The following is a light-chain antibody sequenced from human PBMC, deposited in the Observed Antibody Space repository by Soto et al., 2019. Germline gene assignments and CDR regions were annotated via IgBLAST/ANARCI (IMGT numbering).Light chain of an antibody. CDR3: AAWDDSLSGVV. Sequence: QSVLTQPPSASGTPGQRVTISCSGSISNIGSNFIYWYQQFPGTAPKLLIFRNNERPSGVPDRFSGSKSGNSASLAISGLRSEDEADYHCAAWDDSLSGVVFGGGTTLTVL. J-gene: IGLJ2*01. CDR2: RNN. CDR1: ISNIGSNF. V-gene: IGLV1-47*01.